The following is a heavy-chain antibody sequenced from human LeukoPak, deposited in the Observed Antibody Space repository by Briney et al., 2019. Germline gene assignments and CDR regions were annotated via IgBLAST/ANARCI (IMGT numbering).Heavy chain of an antibody. J-gene: IGHJ3*01. CDR1: ENTFTNYY. CDR2: INPNGDRT. CDR3: ARDMNMRVTPISYAFDL. V-gene: IGHV1-46*01. D-gene: IGHD2-21*02. Sequence: ASVKVSCKASENTFTNYYMHWVRQAPGQGLEWLGLINPNGDRTAYAQNFQGRVTMTRDTSTTTLYLELSSLRSDDTAMYYCARDMNMRVTPISYAFDLWGQGTMVAVSS.